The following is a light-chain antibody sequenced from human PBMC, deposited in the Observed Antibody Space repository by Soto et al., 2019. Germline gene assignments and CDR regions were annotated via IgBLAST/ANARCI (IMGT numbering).Light chain of an antibody. V-gene: IGKV3-20*01. CDR1: QSFTTSQ. CDR2: GAS. CDR3: QQYHVSSLT. J-gene: IGKJ4*01. Sequence: EIVLTQSPGTLSLSPGERATLFCRASQSFTTSQLAWYQQRPGQAPRVLIFGASRRATGIPDRFSGSGSGTDFTLTISRLEPEDSAVYYCQQYHVSSLTFGGGTRVEIK.